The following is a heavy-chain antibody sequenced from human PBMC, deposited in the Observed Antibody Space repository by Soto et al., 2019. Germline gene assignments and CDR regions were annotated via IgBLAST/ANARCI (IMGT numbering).Heavy chain of an antibody. V-gene: IGHV4-34*01. CDR2: INHSGIT. D-gene: IGHD2-2*01. J-gene: IGHJ6*02. CDR1: GGSFSGCD. CDR3: ARGRYCSSTSCYYYYSYGMDV. Sequence: SETLSLTCAVYGGSFSGCDCSWIRRPPWKGLEWIGEINHSGITNYNPSLKSRVAISVDTSKNQFSLKLSSVTAADTAVYYCARGRYCSSTSCYYYYSYGMDVWGQGTTVTVCS.